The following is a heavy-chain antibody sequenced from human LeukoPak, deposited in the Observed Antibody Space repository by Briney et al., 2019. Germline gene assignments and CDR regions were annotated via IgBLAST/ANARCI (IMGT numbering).Heavy chain of an antibody. D-gene: IGHD2-15*01. Sequence: PGGSLRLSCAASGFTFSSYAMSWVRQAPGKGLEWVSAISGSGGIINYADSVKGRFTISRDNAKNSLYLQMNSLRVEDTAVYYCAGRSGPDDYWGQGTLVTVSS. CDR3: AGRSGPDDY. J-gene: IGHJ4*02. V-gene: IGHV3-23*01. CDR2: ISGSGGII. CDR1: GFTFSSYA.